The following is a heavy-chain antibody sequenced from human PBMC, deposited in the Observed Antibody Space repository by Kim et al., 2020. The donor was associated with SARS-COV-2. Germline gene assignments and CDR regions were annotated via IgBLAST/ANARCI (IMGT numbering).Heavy chain of an antibody. D-gene: IGHD2-15*01. J-gene: IGHJ4*02. CDR3: ARGADPSHSASYFDY. V-gene: IGHV1-18*01. CDR1: GYTFTSYG. Sequence: ASVKVSCKASGYTFTSYGISWVRQAPGQGLEWMGWISAYNGNTNYAQKLQGRVTMTTDTSTSTAYMELRSLRSDDTAVYYCARGADPSHSASYFDYWGQGTLVTVSS. CDR2: ISAYNGNT.